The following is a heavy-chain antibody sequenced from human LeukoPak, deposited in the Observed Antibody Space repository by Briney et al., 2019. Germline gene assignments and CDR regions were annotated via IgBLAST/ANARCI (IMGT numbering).Heavy chain of an antibody. Sequence: ASETLSLTCAVSGGSISGSSYFWGWIRQPPGKGLEWIGTIYYSGNTYYNPSLKSRVTISVDTSKSQFSLKLSSVTAADTAVYYCGRQVSRGGGYPGRTNYFDYWGQGTLVTVSS. V-gene: IGHV4-39*01. J-gene: IGHJ4*02. D-gene: IGHD2-15*01. CDR1: GGSISGSSYF. CDR2: IYYSGNT. CDR3: GRQVSRGGGYPGRTNYFDY.